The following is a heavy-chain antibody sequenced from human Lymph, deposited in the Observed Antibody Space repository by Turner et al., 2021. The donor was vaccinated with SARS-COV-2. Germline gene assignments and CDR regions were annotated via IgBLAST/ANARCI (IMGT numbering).Heavy chain of an antibody. Sequence: QVQLQESGPRLVKPLETLSLTCTVSGGSMNSNYWSWIRQPPGKRLEWIGYIYYRGSTNYYPSLESRVTISVDTSSNHFSLKLTSVTAADTAIYYCAGETVNNWVDPWGQGTLVTVSS. CDR3: AGETVNNWVDP. V-gene: IGHV4-59*01. CDR2: IYYRGST. CDR1: GGSMNSNY. D-gene: IGHD2-21*02. J-gene: IGHJ5*02.